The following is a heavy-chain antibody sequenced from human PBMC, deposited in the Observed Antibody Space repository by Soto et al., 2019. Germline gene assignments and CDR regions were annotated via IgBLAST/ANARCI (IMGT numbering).Heavy chain of an antibody. D-gene: IGHD1-26*01. CDR2: ISGSGGST. V-gene: IGHV3-23*01. CDR3: ARDQAGYSGSSTYFDY. J-gene: IGHJ4*02. Sequence: GGSLRLSCAASGFTFSSYAMSWVRQAPGKGLEWVSAISGSGGSTYYADSVKGRFTISRDNSKNTLYLQMNSLRAEDTAVYYCARDQAGYSGSSTYFDYWGQGTLVTVSS. CDR1: GFTFSSYA.